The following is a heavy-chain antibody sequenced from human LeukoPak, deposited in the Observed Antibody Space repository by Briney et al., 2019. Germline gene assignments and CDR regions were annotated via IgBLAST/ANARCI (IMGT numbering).Heavy chain of an antibody. Sequence: PGGSLRLSCAASGFTFSSYGMHWVRQAPGKGLEWVAFIRYDGSNKYCADSVKGRFTISRDNSKNTLYLQMNSLRAEDTAVYYCAKEFLDYYGSGSPLDYWGQGTLVTVSS. CDR3: AKEFLDYYGSGSPLDY. V-gene: IGHV3-30*02. D-gene: IGHD3-10*01. J-gene: IGHJ4*02. CDR1: GFTFSSYG. CDR2: IRYDGSNK.